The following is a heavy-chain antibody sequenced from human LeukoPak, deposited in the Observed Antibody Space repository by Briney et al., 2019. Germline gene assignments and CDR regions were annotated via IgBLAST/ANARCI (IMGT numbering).Heavy chain of an antibody. CDR2: ISAYNGNT. J-gene: IGHJ4*02. V-gene: IGHV1-18*01. CDR3: AKKEGKVSRIYGLRLSWQWLAPFDY. D-gene: IGHD5-12*01. CDR1: GYTFTSYG. Sequence: ASVKVTCKASGYTFTSYGISWVRQAPGQGLEWMGWISAYNGNTNYAQKLQGRVTMTTDTSTSTAYMELRSLRSDDTAVYYCAKKEGKVSRIYGLRLSWQWLAPFDYWGQGTLVTVSS.